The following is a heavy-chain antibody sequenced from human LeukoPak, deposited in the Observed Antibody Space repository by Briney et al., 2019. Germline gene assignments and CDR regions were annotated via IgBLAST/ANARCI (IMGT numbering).Heavy chain of an antibody. J-gene: IGHJ4*02. V-gene: IGHV3-23*01. CDR1: GFTFSNYA. CDR2: ISVTGDST. CDR3: AKVKGSGWGNSYFAY. Sequence: PGGSLRLSCAASGFTFSNYAMSWVRQAPGKGLEWVSSISVTGDSTYYADSVKGRFTISRDNSKSTLYLQMNSLGAEDTAVYYCAKVKGSGWGNSYFAYWGQGTLVTVSS. D-gene: IGHD6-25*01.